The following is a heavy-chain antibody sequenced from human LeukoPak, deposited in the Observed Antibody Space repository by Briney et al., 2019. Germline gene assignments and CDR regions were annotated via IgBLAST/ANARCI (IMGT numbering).Heavy chain of an antibody. V-gene: IGHV3-7*01. CDR1: GLTFSIHW. CDR3: ARESGITMLRGAHTP. J-gene: IGHJ5*02. CDR2: INQDGSDK. D-gene: IGHD3-10*01. Sequence: PGGSLRLSCAASGLTFSIHWMNWVRQAPGKGLECVANINQDGSDKYYVDSVKGRFTVSRDNAKNSLYLQMNSLRAEDTAVYYCARESGITMLRGAHTPWGQGILVTVSS.